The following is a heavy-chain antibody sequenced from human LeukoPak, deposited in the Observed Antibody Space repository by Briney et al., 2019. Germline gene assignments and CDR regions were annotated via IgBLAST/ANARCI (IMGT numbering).Heavy chain of an antibody. CDR1: GYTFTGYY. Sequence: GASVKVSCTASGYTFTGYYMHWVRQAPGQGLEWMGWINPNSGGTNYAQKFQGRVTMTSDTSISTAYMELSRLRSDDTAVYYCARVISRLKLLHAFDIWGQGTMVTVSS. J-gene: IGHJ3*02. CDR3: ARVISRLKLLHAFDI. V-gene: IGHV1-2*02. D-gene: IGHD2-15*01. CDR2: INPNSGGT.